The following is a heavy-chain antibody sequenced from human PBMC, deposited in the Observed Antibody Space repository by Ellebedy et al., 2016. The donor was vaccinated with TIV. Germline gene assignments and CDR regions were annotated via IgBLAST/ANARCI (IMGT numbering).Heavy chain of an antibody. D-gene: IGHD1-26*01. J-gene: IGHJ5*02. CDR3: ASLGSSVP. V-gene: IGHV3-21*01. CDR1: GFTFSSYN. Sequence: PGGSLRLSCAASGFTFSSYNMNCDRPPPGKGLVWVSSIRSRSSYIHYADSVKGRFTISRDNSKNSLYLQMNSLRAEDTAVYDCASLGSSVPWGQGTLVTVSS. CDR2: IRSRSSYI.